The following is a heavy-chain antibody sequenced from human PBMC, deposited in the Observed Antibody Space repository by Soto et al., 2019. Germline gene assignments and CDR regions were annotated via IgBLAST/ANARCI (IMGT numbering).Heavy chain of an antibody. J-gene: IGHJ3*02. Sequence: SETLSLTCAVYGGSFSGYYWSWIRQPPGKGLEWIGEINHSGSTNYNPSLKSRVTISVDTSKNQFSLKLSSVTAADTAVYYCARGPRHRGYCSSTSCYTFAFDIWGQGTMVTVSS. D-gene: IGHD2-2*02. CDR3: ARGPRHRGYCSSTSCYTFAFDI. CDR2: INHSGST. V-gene: IGHV4-34*01. CDR1: GGSFSGYY.